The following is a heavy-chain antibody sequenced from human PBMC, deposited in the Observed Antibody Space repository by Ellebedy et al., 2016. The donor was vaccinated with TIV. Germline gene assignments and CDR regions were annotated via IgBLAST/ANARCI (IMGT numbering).Heavy chain of an antibody. CDR2: ISSSSSYI. CDR3: ARDQAEMATICDY. Sequence: PGGSLRLSCVASGFTFSNYNMNWVRQPPGKGLEWVSSISSSSSYIYYADSVKGRFTISRDNAKNSLYLQMNSLRAEDTAVYYCARDQAEMATICDYWGQGTLVTVSS. V-gene: IGHV3-21*01. CDR1: GFTFSNYN. J-gene: IGHJ4*02. D-gene: IGHD5-24*01.